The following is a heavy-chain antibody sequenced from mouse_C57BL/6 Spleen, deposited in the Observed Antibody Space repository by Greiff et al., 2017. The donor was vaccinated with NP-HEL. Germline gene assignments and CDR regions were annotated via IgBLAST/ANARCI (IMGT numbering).Heavy chain of an antibody. J-gene: IGHJ1*03. CDR1: GYTFTDYN. CDR2: INPNNGGT. V-gene: IGHV1-22*01. D-gene: IGHD1-1*01. Sequence: VQLQQSGPELVKPGASVKMSCKASGYTFTDYNMHWVKQSHGKSLEWIGYINPNNGGTSYNQKFKGKATLTVNKSSSTAYMELRSLTSEDSAVYYCARENYGSPYWYFDVWGTGTTVTVSS. CDR3: ARENYGSPYWYFDV.